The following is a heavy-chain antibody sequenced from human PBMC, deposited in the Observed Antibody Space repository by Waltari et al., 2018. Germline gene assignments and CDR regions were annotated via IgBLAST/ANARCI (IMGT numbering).Heavy chain of an antibody. Sequence: QVQLQQWGAGLLKPSETLSLTCAVYGGSFSGYYWSWIRQPPGKGLEWIGEINHSGSTNHNPSLKSRGTISVDTSKNQFSRKLSSVTAADTAVYYCARDHYYDSSFYAFDIWGQGTMVTVSS. D-gene: IGHD3-22*01. CDR3: ARDHYYDSSFYAFDI. CDR1: GGSFSGYY. CDR2: INHSGST. V-gene: IGHV4-34*01. J-gene: IGHJ3*02.